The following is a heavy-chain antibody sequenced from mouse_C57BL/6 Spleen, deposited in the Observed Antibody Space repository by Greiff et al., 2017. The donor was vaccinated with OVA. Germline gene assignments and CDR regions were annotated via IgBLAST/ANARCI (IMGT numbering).Heavy chain of an antibody. CDR2: IDPSDSYT. D-gene: IGHD2-1*01. Sequence: VQLQQPGAELVMPGASVKLSCKASGYTFTSYWMHWVKQRPGQGLEWIGEIDPSDSYTNYNQKFKGKSTLTVDKSSSTAYMQLSSLTSEDSAVYYGARSVYYGTPWFAYWGQGTLVTVSA. CDR3: ARSVYYGTPWFAY. V-gene: IGHV1-69*01. J-gene: IGHJ3*01. CDR1: GYTFTSYW.